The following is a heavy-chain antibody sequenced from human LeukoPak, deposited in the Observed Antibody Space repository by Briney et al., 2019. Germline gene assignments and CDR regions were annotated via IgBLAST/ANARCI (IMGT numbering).Heavy chain of an antibody. Sequence: GASVKVSCKASGYTFTSYGISWVRQAPGQGLEWMGWISAYNGNTNFAQKLQGRVTMTTDTSTSTAYMDLGSLRSDDTAVYYCARDQAATNTQVRFCLDWGQGTLVTVSS. V-gene: IGHV1-18*01. CDR3: ARDQAATNTQVRFCLD. CDR1: GYTFTSYG. CDR2: ISAYNGNT. D-gene: IGHD3-9*01. J-gene: IGHJ4*02.